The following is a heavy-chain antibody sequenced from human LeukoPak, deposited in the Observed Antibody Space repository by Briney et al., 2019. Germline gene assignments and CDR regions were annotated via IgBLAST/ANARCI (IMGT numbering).Heavy chain of an antibody. V-gene: IGHV1-69*13. CDR3: ARDLGYYYDSSASTAFDY. J-gene: IGHJ4*02. Sequence: GASVKVSRKASGGTFSSYAISWVRQAPGQGLEWMGGIIPIFGTANYAQKFQGRVTITADESTSTAYMELSSLRSEDTAVYYCARDLGYYYDSSASTAFDYWGQGTLVTVSS. CDR1: GGTFSSYA. CDR2: IIPIFGTA. D-gene: IGHD3-22*01.